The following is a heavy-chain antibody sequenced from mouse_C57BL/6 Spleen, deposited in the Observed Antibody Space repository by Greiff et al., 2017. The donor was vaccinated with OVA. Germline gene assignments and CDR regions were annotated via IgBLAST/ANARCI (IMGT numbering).Heavy chain of an antibody. CDR3: ARPRYYDYDLDY. CDR1: GFTFSDYG. V-gene: IGHV5-17*01. CDR2: ISSGSSTI. Sequence: EVMLVESGGGLVKPGGSLKLSCAASGFTFSDYGMHWVRQAPEKGLEWVAYISSGSSTIYYADTVKGRFTISRDNAKNTLFLQMTSLRSEDTAMYYCARPRYYDYDLDYWGQGTSVTVSS. J-gene: IGHJ4*01. D-gene: IGHD2-4*01.